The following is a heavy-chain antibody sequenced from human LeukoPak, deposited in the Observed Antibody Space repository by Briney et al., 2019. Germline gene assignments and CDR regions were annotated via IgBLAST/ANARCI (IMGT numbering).Heavy chain of an antibody. CDR1: GYTFTSYA. D-gene: IGHD3-22*01. CDR3: ARDYDSSGYYSPSGLYY. Sequence: GASVKVSCKASGYTFTSYAMHWVRQAPGQRLEWMGWFNAGNGNTKYSQEFQGRVTITRDTSASTAYMELSSLRSEDMAVYYCARDYDSSGYYSPSGLYYWGQGTLVTVSS. CDR2: FNAGNGNT. V-gene: IGHV1-3*03. J-gene: IGHJ4*02.